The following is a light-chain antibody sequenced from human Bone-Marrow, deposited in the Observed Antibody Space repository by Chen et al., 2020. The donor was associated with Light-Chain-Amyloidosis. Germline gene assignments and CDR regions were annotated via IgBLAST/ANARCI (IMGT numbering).Light chain of an antibody. CDR1: QTISSNY. Sequence: EIVLTQPPGPPSLSPGEGANLPCRASQTISSNYLTWYQQKFGQAPRLLIYGSSSRATGIPDRFTGSGSGTDFTLTINRLEPEDVAMYYCQQYGTSPLTFGGGTKVEIK. CDR2: GSS. J-gene: IGKJ4*01. V-gene: IGKV3-20*01. CDR3: QQYGTSPLT.